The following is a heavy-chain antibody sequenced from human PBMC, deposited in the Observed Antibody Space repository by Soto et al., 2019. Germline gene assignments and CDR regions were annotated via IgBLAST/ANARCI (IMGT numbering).Heavy chain of an antibody. Sequence: PSETLSLTCTVSGGSISSSNYYWGWIRQPPGNGLEWIGSIYYSGSTYYNPSLKSRVTISVDTSKNQFSLKLTSVTAADTAVYYCARDKITGLFDYWGQGTLVTVSS. D-gene: IGHD2-8*02. CDR1: GGSISSSNYY. J-gene: IGHJ4*02. CDR2: IYYSGST. V-gene: IGHV4-39*02. CDR3: ARDKITGLFDY.